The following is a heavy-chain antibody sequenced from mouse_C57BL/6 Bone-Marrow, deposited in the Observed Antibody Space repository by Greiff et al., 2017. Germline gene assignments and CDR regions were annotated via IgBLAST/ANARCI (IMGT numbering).Heavy chain of an antibody. Sequence: QVQLKQPGAELVKPGASVTLSCKASGYTFTSYWMHWVKQRPGQGLEWIGMIHPNSGSTNYNEKFKSKATLTVDKSSSTAYMQLSSLTSEDSAVYYCAPYGSYWYFDVWGTGTTVTVSS. V-gene: IGHV1-64*01. J-gene: IGHJ1*03. CDR1: GYTFTSYW. D-gene: IGHD1-1*02. CDR2: IHPNSGST. CDR3: APYGSYWYFDV.